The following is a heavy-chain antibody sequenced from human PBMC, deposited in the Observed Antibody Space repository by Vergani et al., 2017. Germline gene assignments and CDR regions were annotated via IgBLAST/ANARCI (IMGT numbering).Heavy chain of an antibody. CDR3: ARVPNDYGDYQYYFDY. V-gene: IGHV1-69*13. CDR1: GGTFSSYA. J-gene: IGHJ4*02. Sequence: QVQLVQSGAEVKKPGASVKVSCKASGGTFSSYAISWVRQAPGQGLEWMGRIIPIFGTANYAQKFQGRVTITADESTSTAYMELSSLRSEDTAVYYCARVPNDYGDYQYYFDYWGQGTLVTVSS. D-gene: IGHD4-17*01. CDR2: IIPIFGTA.